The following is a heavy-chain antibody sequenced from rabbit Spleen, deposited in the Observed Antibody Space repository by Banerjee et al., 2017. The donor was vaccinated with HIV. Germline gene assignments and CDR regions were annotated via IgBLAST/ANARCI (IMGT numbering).Heavy chain of an antibody. V-gene: IGHV1S40*01. D-gene: IGHD1-1*01. CDR1: GFSFSNKAV. J-gene: IGHJ4*01. CDR2: INAVTGKA. CDR3: ARDLVGVIGWNFYL. Sequence: QSLEESGGGLVQPEGSLTLTCTASGFSFSNKAVMCWVRQAPGKGLEWIACINAVTGKAVYASWAKGRFTISRTSSTTVTLRMTSLTAADRATYFCARDLVGVIGWNFYLWGQGTLVTVS.